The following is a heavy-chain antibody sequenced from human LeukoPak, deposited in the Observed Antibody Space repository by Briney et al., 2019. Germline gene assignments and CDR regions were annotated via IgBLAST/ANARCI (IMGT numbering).Heavy chain of an antibody. CDR3: AREGSGLQDY. V-gene: IGHV3-21*01. D-gene: IGHD5-12*01. J-gene: IGHJ4*02. Sequence: GGSLRLSCAVSGFTFSSYSMNWVRQAPGKGLEWVSSISSSSSYIYYADSVKGRFTISRDNAKNSLYLQMNSLRAEDTAVYYCAREGSGLQDYWGQGTLVTVSS. CDR1: GFTFSSYS. CDR2: ISSSSSYI.